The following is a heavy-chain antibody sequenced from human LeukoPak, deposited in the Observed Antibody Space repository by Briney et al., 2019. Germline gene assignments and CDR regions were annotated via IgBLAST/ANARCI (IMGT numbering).Heavy chain of an antibody. D-gene: IGHD1-26*01. CDR3: ARGYSGTYRIDY. V-gene: IGHV3-74*01. J-gene: IGHJ4*02. CDR1: GFTFSSYW. Sequence: PGGSLRLSCAASGFTFSSYWMHWVRQAPGKGLVWVSRINSDGSSTSYADSVKGRFTISRDSAKNTLRLQMNSLTAEDTAVYYCARGYSGTYRIDYWGQGTLVTVSS. CDR2: INSDGSST.